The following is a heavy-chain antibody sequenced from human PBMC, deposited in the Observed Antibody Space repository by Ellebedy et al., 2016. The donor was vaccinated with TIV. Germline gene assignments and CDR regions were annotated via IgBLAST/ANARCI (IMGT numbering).Heavy chain of an antibody. CDR2: IIPILGIA. J-gene: IGHJ3*02. CDR3: ARQIRDGSNWAFDI. V-gene: IGHV1-69*04. Sequence: AASVKVSCKASGGTFSSYAISWVRQAPGQGLEWMGRIIPILGIANYAQKFQGRVTITADKSTSTAYMELSSLRSEDTAVYYCARQIRDGSNWAFDIWGQGTMVTVSS. D-gene: IGHD5-24*01. CDR1: GGTFSSYA.